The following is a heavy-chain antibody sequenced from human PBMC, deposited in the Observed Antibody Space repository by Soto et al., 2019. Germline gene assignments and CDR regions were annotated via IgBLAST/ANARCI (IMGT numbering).Heavy chain of an antibody. V-gene: IGHV3-11*05. CDR3: AKVSLELRFLEWSSPYYYYMAV. Sequence: PGGSLRLSCAASGFTFSDYSMNWIRQTPGKGLEWVSYISHTSSDTNYAGSVKGRFTISRDNSQNTLYLQMNSLRAEDTAVYYCAKVSLELRFLEWSSPYYYYMAVWGKGTTVTVSS. CDR1: GFTFSDYS. CDR2: ISHTSSDT. D-gene: IGHD3-3*01. J-gene: IGHJ6*03.